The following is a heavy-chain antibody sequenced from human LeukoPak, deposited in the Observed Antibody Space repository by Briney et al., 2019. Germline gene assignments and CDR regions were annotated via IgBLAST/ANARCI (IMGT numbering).Heavy chain of an antibody. CDR1: GGSISSYY. CDR2: VYYSGST. Sequence: SETLSLTCTVSGGSISSYYWSWIRQPPGKGLEWIGYVYYSGSTNYNPSLKSRVSISVDTSKNQFALKLSSVTAADTAVYYCARQGGGRRGFDYWGQGTLVTVSS. CDR3: ARQGGGRRGFDY. D-gene: IGHD3-10*01. J-gene: IGHJ4*02. V-gene: IGHV4-59*08.